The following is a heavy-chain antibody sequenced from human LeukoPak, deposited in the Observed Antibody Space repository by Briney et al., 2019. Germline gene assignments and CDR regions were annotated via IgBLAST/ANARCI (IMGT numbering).Heavy chain of an antibody. CDR1: GGTFSSYA. CDR3: AREPFDVRFGELTTAAYGMDV. CDR2: IIPILGIA. Sequence: ASVKVSCKASGGTFSSYAISWVRQAPGQGLEWMGRIIPILGIANYAQKFQGRVTITADKSTSTAYMELSSLRSEDTAVYYCAREPFDVRFGELTTAAYGMDVWGQGTTVTVSS. V-gene: IGHV1-69*04. D-gene: IGHD3-10*01. J-gene: IGHJ6*02.